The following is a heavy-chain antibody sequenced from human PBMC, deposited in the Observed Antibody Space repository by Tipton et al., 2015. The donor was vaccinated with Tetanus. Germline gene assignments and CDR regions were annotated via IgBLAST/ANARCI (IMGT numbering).Heavy chain of an antibody. CDR1: GGSMSNNY. CDR3: ARHLYGYWFDP. J-gene: IGHJ5*02. D-gene: IGHD3-10*01. V-gene: IGHV4-59*01. Sequence: TLSLTCTVSGGSMSNNYWSWIRQPPGKGLEWIAYIFHSGSTNYSPSLKSRVAISMDTSKNQISLKLSSVTAADTAIYYCARHLYGYWFDPWGQGAQVTVSS. CDR2: IFHSGST.